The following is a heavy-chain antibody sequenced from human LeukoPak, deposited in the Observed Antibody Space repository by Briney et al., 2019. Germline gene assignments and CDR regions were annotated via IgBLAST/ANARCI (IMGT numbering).Heavy chain of an antibody. CDR1: VYTFTSYG. CDR3: ARANPYYYGSGSYIVPDY. Sequence: GALVKVSCKASVYTFTSYGISWVRQAPGQGLEWMGWISAYNGNTNYAQKLQGRVTMTTDTSTSTAYMELRSLRSDDTAVYYCARANPYYYGSGSYIVPDYWGQGTLVTVSS. V-gene: IGHV1-18*01. J-gene: IGHJ4*02. D-gene: IGHD3-10*01. CDR2: ISAYNGNT.